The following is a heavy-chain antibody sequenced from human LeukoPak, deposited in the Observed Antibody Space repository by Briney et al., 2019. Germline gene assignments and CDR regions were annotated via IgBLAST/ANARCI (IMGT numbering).Heavy chain of an antibody. V-gene: IGHV1-69*05. Sequence: ASVKLSCKASGGTFSSYAISWVRQAPGQGLEWMEGIIPIFGTANYAQKSQGRVTITTDESTSTAYMELSSLRSEDTAVYYCARGAEAADGPLFDYWGQGTLVTVSS. CDR2: IIPIFGTA. J-gene: IGHJ4*02. CDR3: ARGAEAADGPLFDY. D-gene: IGHD6-13*01. CDR1: GGTFSSYA.